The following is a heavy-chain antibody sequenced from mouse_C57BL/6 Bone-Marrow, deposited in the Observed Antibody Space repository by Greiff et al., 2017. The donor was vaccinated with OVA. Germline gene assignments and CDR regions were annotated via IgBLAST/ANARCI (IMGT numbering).Heavy chain of an antibody. CDR1: GYTFTSYW. J-gene: IGHJ4*01. Sequence: QVQLQPSGAELVKPGASVKMSCKASGYTFTSYWITWVKQRPGQGLEWIGEIYPGSGSTNYNEKFKSKATLTVDTSSSTAYMQLSSLTSEYSAVYYCSRGTTVVAPFYAMDYWGQGTAVTVSS. CDR3: SRGTTVVAPFYAMDY. D-gene: IGHD1-1*01. V-gene: IGHV1-55*01. CDR2: IYPGSGST.